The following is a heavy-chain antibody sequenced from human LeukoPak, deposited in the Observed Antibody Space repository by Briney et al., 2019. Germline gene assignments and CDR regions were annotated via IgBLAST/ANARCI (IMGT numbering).Heavy chain of an antibody. CDR2: ISNDGSNK. V-gene: IGHV3-30*18. CDR3: AKGSGNYEYFDH. Sequence: PGGSLRLSCAASGFSFSTYGMYWVRQSPGKGLEWVAAISNDGSNKNYADSGEGRFTISRDNSKNTLYLQVNSLRLEDTAVYYCAKGSGNYEYFDHWGQGTLVTVSS. CDR1: GFSFSTYG. J-gene: IGHJ4*02. D-gene: IGHD1-26*01.